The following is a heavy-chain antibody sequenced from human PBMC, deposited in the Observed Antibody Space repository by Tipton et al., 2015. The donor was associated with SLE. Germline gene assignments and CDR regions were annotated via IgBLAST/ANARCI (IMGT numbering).Heavy chain of an antibody. CDR3: ARRYYDSSGYMRAWYFDY. V-gene: IGHV1-69*06. Sequence: QVQLVQSGAEVKKPGSSVKVSCKASGGTFSSYAISWVRQAPGQGLEWMGGIIPIFGTANYAQKFQGRVTITADKSTSTAYMELSSLRSEDTAVYYCARRYYDSSGYMRAWYFDYWGQGTLVTVSS. D-gene: IGHD3-22*01. CDR2: IIPIFGTA. CDR1: GGTFSSYA. J-gene: IGHJ4*02.